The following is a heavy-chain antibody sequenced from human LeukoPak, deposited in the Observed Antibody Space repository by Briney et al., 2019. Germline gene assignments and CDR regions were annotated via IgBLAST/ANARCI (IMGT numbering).Heavy chain of an antibody. V-gene: IGHV3-23*01. CDR3: ARLGYCSSTSCYEEYDSSGYPGLFDY. J-gene: IGHJ4*02. Sequence: GGSLRLSCAASGFTFSNSAMTWVRQAPGKGLEWVSLISGSDGSPYYADSVKGRFTISRDNSKNTLYLQMNSLRAEDTAVYYCARLGYCSSTSCYEEYDSSGYPGLFDYWGQGTLVTVSS. CDR2: ISGSDGSP. D-gene: IGHD2-2*01. CDR1: GFTFSNSA.